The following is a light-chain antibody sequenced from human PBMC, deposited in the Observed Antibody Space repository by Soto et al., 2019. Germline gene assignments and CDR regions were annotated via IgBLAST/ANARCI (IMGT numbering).Light chain of an antibody. Sequence: EIVMTQSPETLSVSPGERSTLSCRASQSVSSNLAWYQQKPGQAPRLLIYGASNRATGIPDRFSGSGSGTDFTLTISRLEPEDFAVYYCQQYGSSGTFGQGTKVDIK. V-gene: IGKV3-20*01. CDR1: QSVSSN. CDR2: GAS. J-gene: IGKJ1*01. CDR3: QQYGSSGT.